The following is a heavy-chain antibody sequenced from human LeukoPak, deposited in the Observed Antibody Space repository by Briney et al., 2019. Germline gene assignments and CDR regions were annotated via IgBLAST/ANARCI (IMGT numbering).Heavy chain of an antibody. CDR2: IYSGGDT. CDR1: GFSVTNYF. J-gene: IGHJ4*02. Sequence: QPGGSLRLSCAASGFSVTNYFMSSVRRAPGKGLEWVSVIYSGGDTFHADSVKGRFILSRDISKNTLYLQMNSLRADDTAVYYCMRDPDGWGQGTLVTVSS. V-gene: IGHV3-66*01. CDR3: MRDPDG.